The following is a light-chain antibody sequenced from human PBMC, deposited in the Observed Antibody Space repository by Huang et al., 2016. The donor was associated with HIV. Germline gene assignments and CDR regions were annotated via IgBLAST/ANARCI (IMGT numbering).Light chain of an antibody. Sequence: EIVMTQSPATLSVSPGERATHSCRASQSVSSDLAWFQQRPGQAPTLLIYGASTRATGIPVRFSGSGSGTEFTLTISSLQSEDFSVYYCQQYNQWPRTFGQGTKVDIK. J-gene: IGKJ1*01. CDR1: QSVSSD. V-gene: IGKV3-15*01. CDR3: QQYNQWPRT. CDR2: GAS.